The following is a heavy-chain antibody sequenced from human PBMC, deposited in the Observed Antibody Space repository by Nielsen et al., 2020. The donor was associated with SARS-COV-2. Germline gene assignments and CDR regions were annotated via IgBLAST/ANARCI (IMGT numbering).Heavy chain of an antibody. J-gene: IGHJ6*03. CDR2: ISFDGTTK. CDR1: GFSLTRNG. Sequence: GGSLRLSCAASGFSLTRNGMHWVRQSPGKGLEWVSFISFDGTTKYHADSVKGRFTISRDNAKNSLYLQMNSLRDEDTAVYFCAKELEVCCHYMDVWGKGTTVTVSS. V-gene: IGHV3-33*05. D-gene: IGHD5/OR15-5a*01. CDR3: AKELEVCCHYMDV.